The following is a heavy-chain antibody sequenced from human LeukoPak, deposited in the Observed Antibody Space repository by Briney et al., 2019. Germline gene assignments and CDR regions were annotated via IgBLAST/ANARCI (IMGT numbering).Heavy chain of an antibody. J-gene: IGHJ4*02. CDR2: IYYSGST. Sequence: PSETLSLTCTVSGGSISSYYWSWIRQPPGKGLEWIGYIYYSGSTNYNPSLKSRVTISVDTSKSQFSLKLSSVTAADTAVYYCARKDGRDSSGYYTYFDYWGQGTLVTVSS. CDR1: GGSISSYY. CDR3: ARKDGRDSSGYYTYFDY. V-gene: IGHV4-59*01. D-gene: IGHD3-22*01.